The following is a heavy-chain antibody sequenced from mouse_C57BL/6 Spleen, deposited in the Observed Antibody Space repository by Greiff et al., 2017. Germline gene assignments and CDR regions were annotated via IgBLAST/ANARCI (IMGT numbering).Heavy chain of an antibody. Sequence: QVHVKQSGAELAKPGASVKLSCKASGYTFTSYWMHWVKQRPGQGLEWIGYINPSSGYTKYNQKFKDKATLTADKSSSTAYMQLSSLTYEDSAVYYCAIYDYDVGYWGQGTTLTVSS. J-gene: IGHJ2*01. CDR1: GYTFTSYW. V-gene: IGHV1-7*01. CDR3: AIYDYDVGY. CDR2: INPSSGYT. D-gene: IGHD2-4*01.